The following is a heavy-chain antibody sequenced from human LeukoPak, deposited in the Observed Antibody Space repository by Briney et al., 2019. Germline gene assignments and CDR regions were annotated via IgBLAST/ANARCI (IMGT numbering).Heavy chain of an antibody. J-gene: IGHJ5*02. Sequence: TPGGSLRLSCAASGFTFSSYSMNWVRQAPGKGLEWVSSISSSSSYIYYADSVKGRFTISRDNAKNSLYLQMNSLRAEDTAVYYCARRYTVIAAAGTGWFDPWGQGTLVTVSS. CDR1: GFTFSSYS. CDR3: ARRYTVIAAAGTGWFDP. D-gene: IGHD6-13*01. CDR2: ISSSSSYI. V-gene: IGHV3-21*01.